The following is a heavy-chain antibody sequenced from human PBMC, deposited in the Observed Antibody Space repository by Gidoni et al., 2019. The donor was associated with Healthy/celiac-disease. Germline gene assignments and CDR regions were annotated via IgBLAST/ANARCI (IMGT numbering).Heavy chain of an antibody. V-gene: IGHV3-23*01. D-gene: IGHD3-10*01. CDR3: AKAQIRRITMVRGGYYFDY. J-gene: IGHJ4*02. CDR1: GFTFSSYA. CDR2: ISGSGGST. Sequence: EVQLLESGGGLVQPGGSLRLSCAASGFTFSSYAMSWVRQAPGKGLEWVSAISGSGGSTYYADSVKGRFTIYRDNSKNTLYLQMNSLRAEDTAVYYCAKAQIRRITMVRGGYYFDYWGQGTLVTVSS.